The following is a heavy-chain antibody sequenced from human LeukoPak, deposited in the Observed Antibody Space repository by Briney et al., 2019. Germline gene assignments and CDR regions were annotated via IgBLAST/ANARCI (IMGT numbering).Heavy chain of an antibody. V-gene: IGHV3-30*18. CDR2: ISYDGSNK. Sequence: GGSLRLSCAASGFTFSSYGMHWVRQAPGKGLEWVAVISYDGSNKYYADSVKGRFTISRDNSKNTLYLQMNSLRAEDTAVYYCAKGPLGYCSSTSCLYYYYYGMDVWGQGTTVTVPS. J-gene: IGHJ6*02. D-gene: IGHD2-2*01. CDR1: GFTFSSYG. CDR3: AKGPLGYCSSTSCLYYYYYGMDV.